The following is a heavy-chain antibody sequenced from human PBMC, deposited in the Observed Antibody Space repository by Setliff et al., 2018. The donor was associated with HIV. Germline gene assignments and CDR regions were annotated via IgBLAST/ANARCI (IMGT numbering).Heavy chain of an antibody. V-gene: IGHV3-15*01. Sequence: PGGSLRLSCTASGFTFSHAWMTWVRQAPGKGLEWVGRIKTKSDGETADYTAPVKGRFTISRDDSKNTLYLQMNSLKNEDTAVYYCTIHTGLDYWGQGTLVTVSS. CDR1: GFTFSHAW. J-gene: IGHJ4*02. CDR2: IKTKSDGETA. CDR3: TIHTGLDY.